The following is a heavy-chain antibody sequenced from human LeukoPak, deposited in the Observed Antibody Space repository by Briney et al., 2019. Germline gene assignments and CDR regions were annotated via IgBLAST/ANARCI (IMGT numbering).Heavy chain of an antibody. CDR2: INWNSERI. Sequence: WIRQPPGKGLEWVSGINWNSERIGYADSVKGRFTISRDNAKNSLYLQMNSLRAEDTALYYCAKDLLGFRRTYGMDVWGQGTTVAVSS. D-gene: IGHD2/OR15-2a*01. V-gene: IGHV3-9*01. CDR3: AKDLLGFRRTYGMDV. J-gene: IGHJ6*02.